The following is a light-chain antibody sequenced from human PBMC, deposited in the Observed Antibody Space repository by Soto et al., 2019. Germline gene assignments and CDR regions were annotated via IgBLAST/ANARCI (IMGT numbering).Light chain of an antibody. Sequence: EIVLTQSPATLSLSPGERATLSCRASQSVSSYLAWYQQKPGQAPRLLIYDASNRATGIPARFSGSGSGTDFTLTISSLEAEDFAVFYCQQRSNWPRVTFGGGTKVDIK. J-gene: IGKJ3*01. CDR1: QSVSSY. CDR2: DAS. CDR3: QQRSNWPRVT. V-gene: IGKV3-11*01.